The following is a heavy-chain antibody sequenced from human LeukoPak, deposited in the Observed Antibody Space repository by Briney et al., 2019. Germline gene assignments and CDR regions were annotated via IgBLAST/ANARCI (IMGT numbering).Heavy chain of an antibody. D-gene: IGHD3-22*01. J-gene: IGHJ4*02. CDR3: ARDSLAFTYYYDSSGYYSTQNFDY. Sequence: GASVKVSCKASGYTFTSYGISWVREAPGQGLEWMGWISAYNGDTNYAQKLQGRVTMTTDTSTSTAYMELRSLRSDDTAVYYCARDSLAFTYYYDSSGYYSTQNFDYWGQGTLVTVSS. CDR1: GYTFTSYG. CDR2: ISAYNGDT. V-gene: IGHV1-18*01.